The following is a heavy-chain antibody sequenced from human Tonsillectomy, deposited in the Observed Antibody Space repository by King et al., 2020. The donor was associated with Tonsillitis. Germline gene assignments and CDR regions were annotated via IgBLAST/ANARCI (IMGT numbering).Heavy chain of an antibody. D-gene: IGHD6-6*01. Sequence: VQLVESGGGLVKPGGSLRLSCAASGFTFSSYSMNWVRQAPGKGLEWVSSISSSSSYIYYADSVKGRFTISRDNAKNSLYLHMNTLRAEDTAVYYCARSEHSSSSYGMDVWGQGTTVTVSS. V-gene: IGHV3-21*01. CDR2: ISSSSSYI. CDR3: ARSEHSSSSYGMDV. CDR1: GFTFSSYS. J-gene: IGHJ6*02.